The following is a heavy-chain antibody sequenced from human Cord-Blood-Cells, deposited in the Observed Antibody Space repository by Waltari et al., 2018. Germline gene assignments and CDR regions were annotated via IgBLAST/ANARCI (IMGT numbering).Heavy chain of an antibody. V-gene: IGHV1-2*02. CDR1: GYTFTGYY. CDR2: INPNRGGT. J-gene: IGHJ3*02. D-gene: IGHD6-6*01. CDR3: ARFEYSSSDDAFDI. Sequence: QVQLVQSGAEVKKPGASVKVSCKASGYTFTGYYMHWVRQAPGQGLEWMGWINPNRGGTNYAQKFQGRVTMTRDTSISTAYMELSRLRSDDTAVYYCARFEYSSSDDAFDIWGQGTMVTVSS.